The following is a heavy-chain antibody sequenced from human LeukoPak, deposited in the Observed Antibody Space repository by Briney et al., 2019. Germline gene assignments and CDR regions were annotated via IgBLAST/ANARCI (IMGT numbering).Heavy chain of an antibody. CDR1: GFTFSSYA. CDR2: IYSGGST. V-gene: IGHV3-23*03. CDR3: AKHTTVRYYFDY. J-gene: IGHJ4*02. D-gene: IGHD4-17*01. Sequence: PGGSLRLSCAASGFTFSSYAMSWVRQAPGKGLEWVSVIYSGGSTYYADSVKGRFTISRDNSKNTLYLQMNSLRAEDTAVYYCAKHTTVRYYFDYWGQGTLVTVSS.